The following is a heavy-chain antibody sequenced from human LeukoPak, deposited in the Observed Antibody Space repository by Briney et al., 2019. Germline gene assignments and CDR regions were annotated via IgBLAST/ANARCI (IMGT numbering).Heavy chain of an antibody. V-gene: IGHV4-31*03. CDR1: GGSISSGGSY. Sequence: SQTLSLTCTVSGGSISSGGSYWNWILQHPGKGLEWIGYIYCSGSTYYNPSLKSRVTISVDTSKNQFSLKLSSVTAADTAVYYCARDRYSSSGGIDYWGQGTLVTVSS. J-gene: IGHJ4*02. CDR3: ARDRYSSSGGIDY. CDR2: IYCSGST. D-gene: IGHD6-13*01.